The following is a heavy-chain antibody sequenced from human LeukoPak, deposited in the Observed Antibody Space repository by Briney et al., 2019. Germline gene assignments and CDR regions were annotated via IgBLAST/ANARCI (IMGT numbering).Heavy chain of an antibody. CDR3: ARRPYDSSGPNFDY. J-gene: IGHJ4*02. V-gene: IGHV5-51*01. Sequence: GASLQISCKGSGSSFTSYWIGWGRQLPGKGLEWMGIIYPGDSDTRYSPSFQGQVTISADKSISTAYLQWSSLKASDTAMYYCARRPYDSSGPNFDYWGQGTPVTVSS. CDR2: IYPGDSDT. D-gene: IGHD3-22*01. CDR1: GSSFTSYW.